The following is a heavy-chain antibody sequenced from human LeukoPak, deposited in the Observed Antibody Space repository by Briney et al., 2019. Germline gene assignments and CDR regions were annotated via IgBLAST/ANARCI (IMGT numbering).Heavy chain of an antibody. CDR1: GGSFSGYY. CDR3: ALGPYVLRFLEWPYYMDV. D-gene: IGHD3-3*01. J-gene: IGHJ6*03. CDR2: IYYSGST. Sequence: SETLSLTCAVYGGSFSGYYWGWIRQPPGKGLEWIGSIYYSGSTYYNPSLKSRVTISVDTSKNQFSLKLSSVTAADTAVYYCALGPYVLRFLEWPYYMDVWGKGTTVTVSS. V-gene: IGHV4-34*01.